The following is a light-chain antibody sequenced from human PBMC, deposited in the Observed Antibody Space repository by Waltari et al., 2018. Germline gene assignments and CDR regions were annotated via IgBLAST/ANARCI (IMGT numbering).Light chain of an antibody. Sequence: QSALTQPASVSGSPEQSITISCTGTSSDIGGDNFVSWYQQQPGKAPKLILFEVSDVPSLVLFRFSGSKSGNSASLTISGLQAEDEADYYCSSYTRSSSYVFVTGTKVTVL. CDR3: SSYTRSSSYV. CDR2: EVS. CDR1: SSDIGGDNF. V-gene: IGLV2-14*01. J-gene: IGLJ1*01.